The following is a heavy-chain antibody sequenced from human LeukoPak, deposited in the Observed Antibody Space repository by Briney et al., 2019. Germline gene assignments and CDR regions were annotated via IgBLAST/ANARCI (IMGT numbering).Heavy chain of an antibody. D-gene: IGHD3-10*02. V-gene: IGHV3-7*01. CDR2: IKQDGSEK. CDR1: EFTFFTYW. CDR3: ARAGRKSRGVDLVRKKETGYYYYMDV. J-gene: IGHJ6*03. Sequence: GGSLRLSCAASEFTFFTYWMSWVRQAPGEGLEWVANIKQDGSEKYYVDSVKGRFTISRDNAKNSLYLQMNMVRAEDTGVYYCARAGRKSRGVDLVRKKETGYYYYMDVWGKGTTVTVS.